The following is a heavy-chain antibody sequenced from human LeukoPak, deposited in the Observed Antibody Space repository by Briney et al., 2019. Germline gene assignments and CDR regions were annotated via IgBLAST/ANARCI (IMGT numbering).Heavy chain of an antibody. CDR2: ISYDGSNK. CDR1: GLTFSYYG. Sequence: GGSLRLSCAASGLTFSYYGMHWVRQAPGKGLEWVAVISYDGSNKYYADSVKGRFTISRDNAKNSLYLQMNSLRAEDTAVYYCARDRTTALDYYDSSVLDAFDIWGQGTMVTVSS. V-gene: IGHV3-30*03. J-gene: IGHJ3*02. D-gene: IGHD3-22*01. CDR3: ARDRTTALDYYDSSVLDAFDI.